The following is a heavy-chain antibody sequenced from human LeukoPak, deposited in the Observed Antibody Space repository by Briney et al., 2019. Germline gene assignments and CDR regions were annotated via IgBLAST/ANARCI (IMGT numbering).Heavy chain of an antibody. J-gene: IGHJ6*02. CDR2: IYYSGST. CDR3: ASGSRAYYYYGMDV. Sequence: PSETLSLTCTVSGGSISSYYWSWIRQPPGEGLEWIGYIYYSGSTNYNPSLKSRVTISVDTSKNQFSLKLSSVTAADTAVYYCASGSRAYYYYGMDVWGQGTTVTVSS. CDR1: GGSISSYY. D-gene: IGHD3-10*01. V-gene: IGHV4-59*01.